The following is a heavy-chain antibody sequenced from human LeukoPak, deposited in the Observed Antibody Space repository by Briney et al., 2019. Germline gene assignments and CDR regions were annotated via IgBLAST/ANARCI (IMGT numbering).Heavy chain of an antibody. CDR3: ARYPLSYSSNWHYYFDY. V-gene: IGHV1-18*01. CDR1: GYTFTSYG. CDR2: VSASNGNT. Sequence: VASVKVSCKASGYTFTSYGVSWVRPAPGQGLEWMGWVSASNGNTNFAQKLQGRVTLTTDTSTSTAYMELRSLTSDDTAAYNCARYPLSYSSNWHYYFDYWGQGTLLTVSS. D-gene: IGHD6-13*01. J-gene: IGHJ4*02.